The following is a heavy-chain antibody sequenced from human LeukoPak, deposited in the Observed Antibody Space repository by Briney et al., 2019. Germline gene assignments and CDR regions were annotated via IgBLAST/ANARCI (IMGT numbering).Heavy chain of an antibody. J-gene: IGHJ3*02. Sequence: PSETLSLTCTVSGGSISSSSYYWGWIRQPPGKGLEWIGGFYYSGSTYYNPSLKSRVTISVDTSKNQFSLKLSSVTAADTAVYYCASANLSSGFYPDAFDIWGQGTVVTVSS. CDR1: GGSISSSSYY. D-gene: IGHD3-22*01. CDR2: FYYSGST. V-gene: IGHV4-39*01. CDR3: ASANLSSGFYPDAFDI.